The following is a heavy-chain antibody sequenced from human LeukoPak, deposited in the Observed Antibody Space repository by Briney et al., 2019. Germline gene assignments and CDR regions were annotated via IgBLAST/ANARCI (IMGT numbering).Heavy chain of an antibody. CDR1: GFTFSSYS. CDR2: ISSSSSYI. J-gene: IGHJ3*02. V-gene: IGHV3-21*01. CDR3: ARSLAAAGTLYDAFDI. Sequence: PGGSLRLSCAASGFTFSSYSMNWVPQAPGRGLEWVSSISSSSSYIYYADSLKGRFTISRDNAKKSLYLQMNSLRAEDTAVYYCARSLAAAGTLYDAFDIWGQGTMVTVSS. D-gene: IGHD6-13*01.